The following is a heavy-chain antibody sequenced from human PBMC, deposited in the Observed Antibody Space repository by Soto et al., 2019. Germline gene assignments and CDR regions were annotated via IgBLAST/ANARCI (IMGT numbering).Heavy chain of an antibody. D-gene: IGHD2-2*01. Sequence: PGGSLRLSCAASGFTFSNAWMSWVRQAPGKGLEWVGRIKSKTDGGTTDYAAPVKGRFTISRDDSKNTLYLQMNSLKTEDTALYYCTTGLSPVVVPAAADAFDIWGQGTMVTVSS. J-gene: IGHJ3*02. CDR1: GFTFSNAW. CDR2: IKSKTDGGTT. CDR3: TTGLSPVVVPAAADAFDI. V-gene: IGHV3-15*01.